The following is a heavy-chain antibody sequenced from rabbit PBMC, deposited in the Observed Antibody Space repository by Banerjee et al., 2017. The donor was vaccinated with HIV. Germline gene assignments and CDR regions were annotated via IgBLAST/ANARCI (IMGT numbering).Heavy chain of an antibody. J-gene: IGHJ3*01. V-gene: IGHV1S45*01. Sequence: QQQLEESGGDLVKPGGTLTLTCKASGIDFSSYYYICWVRQDPGKGLELIACIYAGSSGSTYYANWAKGRFTISKTSSTTVTLQMTSLTAADTATYFCARWSVSSYASLWGQGTLVTVS. CDR1: GIDFSSYYY. CDR3: ARWSVSSYASL. D-gene: IGHD8-1*01. CDR2: IYAGSSGST.